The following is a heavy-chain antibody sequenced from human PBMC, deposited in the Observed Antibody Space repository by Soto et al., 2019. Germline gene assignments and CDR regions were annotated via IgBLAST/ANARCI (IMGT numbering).Heavy chain of an antibody. CDR3: ARGEAGTTDSSGSTLDY. D-gene: IGHD3-22*01. V-gene: IGHV1-69*02. CDR2: IIPILGIA. Sequence: QVQLVQSGAEVKKPGSSVKVSCKASGGTFSSYTISWVRQAPGQGLEWMGRIIPILGIANYAQKFQGRVTITADKSTSTAYMELSSLRSEDTAVYYCARGEAGTTDSSGSTLDYWGQGTLVTVSS. J-gene: IGHJ4*02. CDR1: GGTFSSYT.